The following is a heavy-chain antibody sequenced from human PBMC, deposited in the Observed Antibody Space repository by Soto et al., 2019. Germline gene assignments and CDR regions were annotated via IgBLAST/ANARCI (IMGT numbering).Heavy chain of an antibody. CDR2: IIPIFGTA. V-gene: IGHV1-69*13. CDR1: GGTFSSYA. Sequence: SVKVSCKASGGTFSSYAISWVRQAPGQGLEWMGGIIPIFGTANYAQKFQGRVTITADESTSTAYMELSSLRSEDTAVYYCARGYYYDSSGYAYYFDYCGEGTMVTVYS. D-gene: IGHD3-22*01. CDR3: ARGYYYDSSGYAYYFDY. J-gene: IGHJ4*02.